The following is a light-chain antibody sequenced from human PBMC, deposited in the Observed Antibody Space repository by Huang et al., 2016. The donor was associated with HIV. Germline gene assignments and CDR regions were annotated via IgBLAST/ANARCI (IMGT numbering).Light chain of an antibody. CDR2: RAS. CDR3: QQYIDWPRT. J-gene: IGKJ1*01. Sequence: EIVMTQSPATLSVSPGERATLSCRASQRVGTNLAWYQQKPGQAPRPLIYRASTRATGVPARFSGSGSGTEFTLTISSLQSEDSAFYYCQQYIDWPRTFGQGTKVEIK. V-gene: IGKV3-15*01. CDR1: QRVGTN.